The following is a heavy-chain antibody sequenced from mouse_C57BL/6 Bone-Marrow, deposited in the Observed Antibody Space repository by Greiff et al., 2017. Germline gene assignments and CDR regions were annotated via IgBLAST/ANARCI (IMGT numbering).Heavy chain of an antibody. Sequence: QVQLQQPGAELVMPGASVKLSCKASGYTFTSYWMHWVKQRPGQGLEWIGEIDPSDSYTNYNQKFKGKSTLTVDTSSSTAYMQLSSLTSEDSAVFYCARGTTGAAYWGQGTLVTVSA. CDR1: GYTFTSYW. CDR3: ARGTTGAAY. V-gene: IGHV1-69*01. D-gene: IGHD1-1*01. J-gene: IGHJ3*01. CDR2: IDPSDSYT.